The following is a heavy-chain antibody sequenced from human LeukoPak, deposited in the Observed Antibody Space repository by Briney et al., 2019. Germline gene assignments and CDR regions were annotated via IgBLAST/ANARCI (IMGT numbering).Heavy chain of an antibody. V-gene: IGHV3-30*02. CDR2: IRYDGSNK. Sequence: PGGSLRLSCAASGFTFGSYGMHWVRQAPGKGLEWVAFIRYDGSNKYYADSVKGRFTISRDNSKNTLYLQMNSLRAEDTAVYYCAKDQGPRDPFFLPDYWGQGTLVTVSS. CDR3: AKDQGPRDPFFLPDY. CDR1: GFTFGSYG. J-gene: IGHJ4*02. D-gene: IGHD2/OR15-2a*01.